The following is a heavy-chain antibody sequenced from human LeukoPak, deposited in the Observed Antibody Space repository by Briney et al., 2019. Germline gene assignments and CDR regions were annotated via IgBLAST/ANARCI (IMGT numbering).Heavy chain of an antibody. V-gene: IGHV3-23*01. J-gene: IGHJ4*02. Sequence: QSGGSLRLSCVASGFTFSNYAMSWVRQAPGKGLEWGSGIVNSGGSTYYADSVKGRLTISRDNSKKTVYLQMSSLRGDDTAVYYCAKDRAGYSYGMFDSWGQGTLVTVSS. CDR2: IVNSGGST. CDR3: AKDRAGYSYGMFDS. CDR1: GFTFSNYA. D-gene: IGHD5-18*01.